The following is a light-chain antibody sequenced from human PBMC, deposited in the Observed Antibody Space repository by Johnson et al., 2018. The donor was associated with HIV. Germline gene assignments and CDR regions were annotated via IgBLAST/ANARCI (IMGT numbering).Light chain of an antibody. V-gene: IGLV1-51*02. CDR3: GAWDSSLSAYI. Sequence: QSVLTQPHSVSAAPGQKVTISCSGSSSNIGNNYVSWYQQLPGTAPKLLIYANNKRPSGIPDRFSGSKSGTSATLGITGLQTGDEADYYCGAWDSSLSAYIFGTGTKVTVL. J-gene: IGLJ1*01. CDR1: SSNIGNNY. CDR2: ANN.